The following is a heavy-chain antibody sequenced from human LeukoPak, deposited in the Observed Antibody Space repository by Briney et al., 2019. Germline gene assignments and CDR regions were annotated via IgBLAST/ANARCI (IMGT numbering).Heavy chain of an antibody. CDR3: ARGSQGGYSYGPPPSY. J-gene: IGHJ4*02. D-gene: IGHD5-18*01. CDR1: GGSFSGYY. CDR2: INHSGST. V-gene: IGHV4-34*01. Sequence: SETLSLTCAVYGGSFSGYYWSWIRQPPGKGLEWIGEINHSGSTNYNPSLKSRVTISVDTSKNQFSLKLSSVTAADTAVYYCARGSQGGYSYGPPPSYWGQGTLVTVSS.